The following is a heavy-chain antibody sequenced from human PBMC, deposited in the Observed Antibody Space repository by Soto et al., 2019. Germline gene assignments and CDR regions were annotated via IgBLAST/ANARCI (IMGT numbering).Heavy chain of an antibody. V-gene: IGHV3-48*03. CDR1: GFTFSSYE. CDR2: ISSSGSTI. D-gene: IGHD3-16*01. J-gene: IGHJ4*02. CDR3: ARDFRVVGGRDGANY. Sequence: QSGGSLRLSCAASGFTFSSYEMNWVRQAPGKGLEWVSYISSSGSTIYYADSVKGRFTISRDNAKNSLYLQMNSLGAEDTAVYYCARDFRVVGGRDGANYWGQGTLVTVSS.